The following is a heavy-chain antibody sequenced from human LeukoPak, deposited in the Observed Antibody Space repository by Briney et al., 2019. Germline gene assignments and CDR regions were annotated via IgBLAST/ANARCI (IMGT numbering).Heavy chain of an antibody. CDR1: GFTFSNAW. V-gene: IGHV3-23*01. CDR2: ISGSGGST. D-gene: IGHD3-10*01. J-gene: IGHJ6*02. CDR3: AKGGSEMVRGVKAYYYGMDV. Sequence: GGSLRLSCAASGFTFSNAWMSWVRQAPGKGLEWVSAISGSGGSTYYADSVKGRFTISRDNSKNTLYLQMNSLRAEDTAVYYCAKGGSEMVRGVKAYYYGMDVWGQGTTVTVSS.